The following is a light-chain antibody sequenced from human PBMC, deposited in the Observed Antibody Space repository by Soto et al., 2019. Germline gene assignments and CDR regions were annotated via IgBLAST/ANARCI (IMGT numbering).Light chain of an antibody. CDR1: QGISSY. CDR2: AAS. Sequence: DIQLTQSPSFLSASVGDRVTITCRARQGISSYLAWYQHNPGKAPKLLIYAASTLQSGVPPMFSGSESGTEFTLTIISLQTEDFATYYCQQLNSYPPLTFGGGTKVEIK. V-gene: IGKV1-9*01. CDR3: QQLNSYPPLT. J-gene: IGKJ4*01.